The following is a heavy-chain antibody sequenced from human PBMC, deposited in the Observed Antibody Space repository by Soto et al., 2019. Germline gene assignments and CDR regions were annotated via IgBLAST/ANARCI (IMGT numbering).Heavy chain of an antibody. D-gene: IGHD3-22*01. Sequence: RIRQPPGKGLEWIGYIYYSGSTNYNPSLKSRVTISVDTSKNQFSLKLSSVTAADTAVYYCARVVKENWFDPWGQGTLVTVSS. J-gene: IGHJ5*02. CDR2: IYYSGST. V-gene: IGHV4-59*01. CDR3: ARVVKENWFDP.